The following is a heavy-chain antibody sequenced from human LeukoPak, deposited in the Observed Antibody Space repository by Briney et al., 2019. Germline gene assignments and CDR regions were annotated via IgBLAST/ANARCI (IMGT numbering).Heavy chain of an antibody. CDR1: GGSVSSYY. J-gene: IGHJ5*02. CDR3: AREGPQGRTPNWFDP. Sequence: NPSETLSLTCTVSGGSVSSYYWSWIRQPAGKGLEWIGRIYTTGSTNYNPSLKSRVTMSVDTSKNQFSLKLNSVTAADTAVYYCAREGPQGRTPNWFDPWGQGTLVTVSP. D-gene: IGHD2-15*01. V-gene: IGHV4-4*07. CDR2: IYTTGST.